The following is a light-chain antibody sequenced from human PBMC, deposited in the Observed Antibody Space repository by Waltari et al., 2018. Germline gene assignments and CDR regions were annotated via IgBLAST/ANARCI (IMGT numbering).Light chain of an antibody. CDR3: LQYDLHPWT. V-gene: IGKV1-5*03. CDR2: RAS. J-gene: IGKJ1*01. Sequence: DIQITHSPSPVPASVGDRVTLTCRASQNIHHCFAWYQQKPRKAPKLLIHRASPTDSGAPSRFSGSGFGTEFTLTINSLQPDGFSTDYRLQYDLHPWTFGQGTQVQIK. CDR1: QNIHHC.